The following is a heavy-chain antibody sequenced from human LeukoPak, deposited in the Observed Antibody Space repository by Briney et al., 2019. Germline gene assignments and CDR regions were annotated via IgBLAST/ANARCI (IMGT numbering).Heavy chain of an antibody. J-gene: IGHJ3*02. CDR3: ARGGSYLSAFDI. V-gene: IGHV3-53*01. CDR2: IYSGGST. D-gene: IGHD1-26*01. Sequence: GGTLRLSCAASGFTFSTYAMSWVRQAPGKGLEWVSIIYSGGSTFYADSVKGRFTISRDNSKSTLYLQMNSLRAEDTAVYYCARGGSYLSAFDIWGQGTMVTVSS. CDR1: GFTFSTYA.